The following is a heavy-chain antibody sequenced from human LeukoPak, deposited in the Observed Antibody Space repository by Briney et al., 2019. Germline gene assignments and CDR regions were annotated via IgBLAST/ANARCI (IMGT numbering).Heavy chain of an antibody. J-gene: IGHJ4*02. D-gene: IGHD3-10*01. V-gene: IGHV3-21*01. CDR2: ISSSSSYI. CDR1: GFTFSSYS. Sequence: GGSLRLSCAASGFTFSSYSMNWVRQAPGKGLEWVSSISSSSSYIYYADSVKGRFTISRDNAKNSLYLQMNSLRAEDTAVYYCARVNRADGVYYFDYWGQGTLVTVSS. CDR3: ARVNRADGVYYFDY.